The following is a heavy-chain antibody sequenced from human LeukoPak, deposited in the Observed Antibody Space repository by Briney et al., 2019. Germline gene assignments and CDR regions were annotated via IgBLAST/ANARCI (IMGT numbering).Heavy chain of an antibody. CDR3: ARMAFGGVIGRSDY. D-gene: IGHD3-16*02. CDR2: MHYIGSS. Sequence: SETLSLTCTVSGGSVSSHTYYWGWIRQPPGKGLEWIGSMHYIGSSYYNLSLKSRVTISIDTSENQFSLNLSSVTAADTAVYYCARMAFGGVIGRSDYWGQGTLVTVSS. J-gene: IGHJ4*02. CDR1: GGSVSSHTYY. V-gene: IGHV4-39*01.